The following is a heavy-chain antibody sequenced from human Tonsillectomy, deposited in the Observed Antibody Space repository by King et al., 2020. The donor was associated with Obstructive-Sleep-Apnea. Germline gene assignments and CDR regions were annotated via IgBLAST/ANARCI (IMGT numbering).Heavy chain of an antibody. D-gene: IGHD3-10*02. J-gene: IGHJ4*02. Sequence: VQLVQSGGGLVQPGGSLRLSCAASGFTFSSYGMSWVRQAPGKGLEWGSAISGSGGRTYYADSVKGRFTISSDNSKHTLYLQMNSLRAEDTAVYYCAKCRVEYYYVQKGFDYWGQGTLVTVSS. V-gene: IGHV3-23*04. CDR3: AKCRVEYYYVQKGFDY. CDR2: ISGSGGRT. CDR1: GFTFSSYG.